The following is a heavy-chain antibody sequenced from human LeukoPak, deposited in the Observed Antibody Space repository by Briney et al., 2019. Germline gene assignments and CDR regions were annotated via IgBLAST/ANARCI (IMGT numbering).Heavy chain of an antibody. V-gene: IGHV3-66*01. D-gene: IGHD6-19*01. CDR2: IYSGGST. CDR3: ARSLGSSGWYSYYGMDV. CDR1: GFTANSNY. Sequence: GGSLRLSCAASGFTANSNYMSWVRQAPGKGLEWVSVIYSGGSTYYADSVKGRFTISRDNSKNTLYLQMNSLRAEDTAVYYCARSLGSSGWYSYYGMDVWGQGTTVTVSS. J-gene: IGHJ6*02.